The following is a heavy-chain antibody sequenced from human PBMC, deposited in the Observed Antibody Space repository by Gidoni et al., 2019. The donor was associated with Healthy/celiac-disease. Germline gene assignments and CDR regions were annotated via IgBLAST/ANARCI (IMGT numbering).Heavy chain of an antibody. CDR2: IYTSGST. V-gene: IGHV4-61*02. J-gene: IGHJ1*01. CDR1: GGSISSGSYY. D-gene: IGHD3-10*01. CDR3: AREYGSGGGGIH. Sequence: QVQLQESGPGLVKPSQTLSLTCTVSGGSISSGSYYWSWIRQPAGKGLEWIGRIYTSGSTNYNPSLKSRVTISVDTSKNQFSLKLSSVTAADTAVYYCAREYGSGGGGIHWGQGTLVTVSS.